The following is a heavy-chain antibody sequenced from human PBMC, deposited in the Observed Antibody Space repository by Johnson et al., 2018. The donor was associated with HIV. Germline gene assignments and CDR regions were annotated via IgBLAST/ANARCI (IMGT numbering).Heavy chain of an antibody. D-gene: IGHD6-13*01. V-gene: IGHV3-20*04. Sequence: VQLVESGGGLVKPGGSLRLSCAASGFTFSNAWMSWVRQAPGKGLEWVSGVNWNGGRIRYADSVKGRFIISRDNDKNSLYLQMNSLRAEDTAVYYGARDGSEFLVSIHAFYIWGQGTMVTVSS. J-gene: IGHJ3*02. CDR1: GFTFSNAW. CDR3: ARDGSEFLVSIHAFYI. CDR2: VNWNGGRI.